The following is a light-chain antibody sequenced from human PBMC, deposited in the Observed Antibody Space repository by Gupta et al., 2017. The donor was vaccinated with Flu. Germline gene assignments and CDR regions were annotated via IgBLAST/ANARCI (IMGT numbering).Light chain of an antibody. J-gene: IGLJ2*01. V-gene: IGLV1-40*01. Sequence: QSVLPQPPSVPGAPSPSLTISCTGSSGNIGGGYDVDWYQQLPGTAPKHLIYGNSNRPSGVPDRFSGAKSGTSASLAITGLQAEEEADYYCQTYDSSRSGWVVFGGGTKLTVL. CDR2: GNS. CDR3: QTYDSSRSGWVV. CDR1: SGNIGGGYD.